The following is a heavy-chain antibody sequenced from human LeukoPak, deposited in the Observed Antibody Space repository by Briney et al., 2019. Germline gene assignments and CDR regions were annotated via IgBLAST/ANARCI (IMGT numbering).Heavy chain of an antibody. CDR3: AKELASGD. V-gene: IGHV3-74*01. D-gene: IGHD6-13*01. CDR1: GFTFSTYW. J-gene: IGHJ4*02. Sequence: GGSLGLSCAASGFTFSTYWMHWVRQAPGKGLVWVSQINTDGNSTTYADSVKGRFTVSRDNAKNTLYLQMNSLRAEDTAVYYCAKELASGDWGQGTLVTVSS. CDR2: INTDGNST.